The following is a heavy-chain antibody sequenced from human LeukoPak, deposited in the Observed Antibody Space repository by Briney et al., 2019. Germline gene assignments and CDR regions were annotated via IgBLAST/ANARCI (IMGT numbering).Heavy chain of an antibody. D-gene: IGHD2-15*01. CDR3: ARARGTGWDFDL. Sequence: GGSLRLSCAASGFTFSSYSMDWVRQAPGKGLEWVSYTSSSSSTIKYADSVRGRFTISRDNAENSLYLQMNSLRDEDTAVYYCARARGTGWDFDLWGRCTLVTGSS. V-gene: IGHV3-48*02. J-gene: IGHJ2*01. CDR2: TSSSSSTI. CDR1: GFTFSSYS.